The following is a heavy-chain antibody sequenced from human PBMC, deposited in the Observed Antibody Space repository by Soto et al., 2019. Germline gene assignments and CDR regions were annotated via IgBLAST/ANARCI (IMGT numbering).Heavy chain of an antibody. J-gene: IGHJ4*02. CDR1: GGSFSGYY. D-gene: IGHD2-15*01. Sequence: SETLSLTCAVYGGSFSGYYWSWILQPPWKGLEWIGEINHSGSTNYNPSLKSRVTISVDTSKNQFSLKLSSVTAADTAVYYCARGGGRRVVVAAARVRYFDYWGQGTLVTVSS. CDR2: INHSGST. CDR3: ARGGGRRVVVAAARVRYFDY. V-gene: IGHV4-34*01.